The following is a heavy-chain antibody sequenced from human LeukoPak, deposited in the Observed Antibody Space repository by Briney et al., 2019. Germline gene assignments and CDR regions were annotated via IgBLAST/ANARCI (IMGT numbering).Heavy chain of an antibody. CDR1: GFTFSSYG. V-gene: IGHV3-30*18. CDR2: ISYDGSNK. J-gene: IGHJ4*02. D-gene: IGHD3-3*01. CDR3: AKDGIKNEWLLFARNYFDY. Sequence: PGGSLRLSCAASGFTFSSYGMHWVRQAPGKGLEWVAVISYDGSNKYYADSVKGRFTISRDNSKNTLYLQMNSLRAEDTAVYYCAKDGIKNEWLLFARNYFDYWGQGTLVTVSS.